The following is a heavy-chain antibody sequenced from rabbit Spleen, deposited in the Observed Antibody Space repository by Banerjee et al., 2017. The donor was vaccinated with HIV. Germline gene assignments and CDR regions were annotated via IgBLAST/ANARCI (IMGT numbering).Heavy chain of an antibody. CDR2: IYTGSGGT. CDR1: GFDLSNNYD. J-gene: IGHJ3*01. Sequence: QEQLEESGGGMVKPEGSLTLTCTASGFDLSNNYDMCWVRQAPGKGLEWIGYIYTGSGGTRYASWAKGRFTISKTSSTTVTLQMTSLTAADTATYFCARGTHYGSRLDLWGPGTLVTV. V-gene: IGHV1S45*01. CDR3: ARGTHYGSRLDL. D-gene: IGHD6-1*01.